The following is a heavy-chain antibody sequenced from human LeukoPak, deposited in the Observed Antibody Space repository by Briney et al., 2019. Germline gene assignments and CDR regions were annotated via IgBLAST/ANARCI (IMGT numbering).Heavy chain of an antibody. V-gene: IGHV1-46*01. D-gene: IGHD5-12*01. CDR1: GYTFTNNY. CDR3: AREDIVATAADY. Sequence: ASVKVSCKASGYTFTNNYMHWVRQAPGQGLEWMGIINPSGDNTWYAQKFQDRVTMTRDTATSTDYMEVSSLKSEDTAVYYCAREDIVATAADYWGQGTLVTVSS. CDR2: INPSGDNT. J-gene: IGHJ4*02.